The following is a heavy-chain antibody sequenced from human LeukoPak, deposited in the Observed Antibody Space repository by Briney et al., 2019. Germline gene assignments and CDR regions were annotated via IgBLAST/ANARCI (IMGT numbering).Heavy chain of an antibody. CDR1: GFTFSSYW. CDR3: ARITYYYDSSGYYSAFDY. CDR2: IKQDGSEK. V-gene: IGHV3-7*01. D-gene: IGHD3-22*01. Sequence: GGSLRLSCAASGFTFSSYWMSWVRQAPGKGLEWVANIKQDGSEKYYVDSVKGRFTISRDNAKNSLYLQMNSLRAEDTAVYYCARITYYYDSSGYYSAFDYWGQGTLVTVSS. J-gene: IGHJ4*02.